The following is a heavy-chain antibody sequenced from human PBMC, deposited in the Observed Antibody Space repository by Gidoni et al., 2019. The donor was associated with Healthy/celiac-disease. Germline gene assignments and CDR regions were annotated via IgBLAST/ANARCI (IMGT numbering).Heavy chain of an antibody. CDR3: AREAAVAGDYYYYGMDV. CDR1: GDRVSSNSAA. J-gene: IGHJ6*02. CDR2: TYYRSKWYN. V-gene: IGHV6-1*01. Sequence: QVQLQQSGPGLVKPSQTLSLTCAISGDRVSSNSAAWNWIRQSPSRGLEWQGRTYYRSKWYNDYAVSVKSRITINPDTSKNQFSLQLNSVTPEDTAVYYCAREAAVAGDYYYYGMDVWGQGTTVTVSS. D-gene: IGHD6-19*01.